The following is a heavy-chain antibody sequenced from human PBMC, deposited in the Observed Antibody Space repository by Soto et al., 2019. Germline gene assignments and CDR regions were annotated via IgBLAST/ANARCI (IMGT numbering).Heavy chain of an antibody. V-gene: IGHV4-39*02. CDR1: GGSISSSSYY. J-gene: IGHJ3*02. CDR2: IYYSGST. D-gene: IGHD3-22*01. CDR3: AREVKGFWDAFDI. Sequence: SETLSLTCTVSGGSISSSSYYWGWIRQPPGKGLEWIGSIYYSGSTYYNPSLKSRVTISVDTSKNQFSLKLSSVTAADTAVYYCAREVKGFWDAFDIWGQGTMVTVSS.